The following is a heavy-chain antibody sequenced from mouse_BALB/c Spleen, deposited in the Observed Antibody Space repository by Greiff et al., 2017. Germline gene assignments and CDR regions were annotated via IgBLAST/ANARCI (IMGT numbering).Heavy chain of an antibody. D-gene: IGHD2-4*01. CDR1: GYTFTDYE. V-gene: IGHV1-15*01. CDR3: TRPYDYWFAY. J-gene: IGHJ3*01. CDR2: IDPETGGT. Sequence: VQLQQSGAELVRPGASVTLSCKASGYTFTDYEMHWVKQTPVHGLEWIGAIDPETGGTAYNQKFKGKATLTADKSSSTAYMELRSLTSEDSAVYYCTRPYDYWFAYWGQGTLVTVSA.